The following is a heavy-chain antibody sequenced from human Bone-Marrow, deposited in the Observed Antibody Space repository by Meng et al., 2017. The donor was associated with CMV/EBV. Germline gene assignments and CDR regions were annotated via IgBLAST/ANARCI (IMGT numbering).Heavy chain of an antibody. CDR1: GYTFTSYY. CDR2: INPSGGST. CDR3: ARDLVVPAATKDGRYYYYYYGMDV. V-gene: IGHV1-46*01. J-gene: IGHJ6*02. Sequence: ASVKVSCKASGYTFTSYYMHWVRQAPGQGLEWMGIINPSGGSTSYAQKFQGRVTMTRDMSTSTVYMELSSLRSEDTAVYYCARDLVVPAATKDGRYYYYYYGMDVWGQGTTVTVSS. D-gene: IGHD2-2*01.